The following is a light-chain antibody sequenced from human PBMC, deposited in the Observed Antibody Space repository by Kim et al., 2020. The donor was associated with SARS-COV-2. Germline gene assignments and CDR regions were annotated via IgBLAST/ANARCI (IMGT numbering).Light chain of an antibody. V-gene: IGKV3-20*01. Sequence: PGERATLSCRASQSVDSRYLAWYQQKPGQAPRLLIYGASSRATGIPDRFSGVGSGTDFTLTISRLEPEDFAVYYCQLFGSSPPMYTFGQGTKLEI. CDR2: GAS. J-gene: IGKJ2*01. CDR3: QLFGSSPPMYT. CDR1: QSVDSRY.